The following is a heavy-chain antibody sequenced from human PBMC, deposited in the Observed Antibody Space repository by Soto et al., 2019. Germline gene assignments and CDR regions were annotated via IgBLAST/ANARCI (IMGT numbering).Heavy chain of an antibody. D-gene: IGHD1-1*01. CDR2: ISYDGSNK. CDR3: ANGALTGTPYYYYGMDV. Sequence: GGSLRLSCAASGFTFSSYGMHWVRQAPGKGLEWVAVISYDGSNKYYADSAKGRFTISRDNSKNTLYLQMNSLRAEDTAVYYCANGALTGTPYYYYGMDVWGQGTTVTVSS. CDR1: GFTFSSYG. V-gene: IGHV3-30*18. J-gene: IGHJ6*02.